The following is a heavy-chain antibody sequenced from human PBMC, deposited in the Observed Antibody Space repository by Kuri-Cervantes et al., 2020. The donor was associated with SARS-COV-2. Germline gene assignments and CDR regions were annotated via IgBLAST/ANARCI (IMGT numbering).Heavy chain of an antibody. Sequence: GGSLRLSCAASGFTFSDYYMSWIRQAPGKGLEWVSYISSSGSTIYYADSAKGRFTISRDNAKNSLYLQMNSLRAEDTALYHCAREEPLARGEDYWGQGTLVTVSS. CDR3: AREEPLARGEDY. CDR1: GFTFSDYY. D-gene: IGHD2-21*01. CDR2: ISSSGSTI. J-gene: IGHJ4*02. V-gene: IGHV3-11*01.